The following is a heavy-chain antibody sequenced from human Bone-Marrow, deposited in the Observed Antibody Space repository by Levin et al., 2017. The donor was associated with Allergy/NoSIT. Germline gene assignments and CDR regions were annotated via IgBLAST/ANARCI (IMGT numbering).Heavy chain of an antibody. D-gene: IGHD3-16*02. J-gene: IGHJ4*02. Sequence: SPTLSLPCTVSNGSIRSYSHYWGWIRQSPGKGLEWIGTIYFDGNTYYNPSLKSRVTMSIDTSKSHFSLRLTSVTAADTAVYFCAGGYARFGGVIDIWGQGKLVIVSS. CDR2: IYFDGNT. CDR1: NGSIRSYSHY. V-gene: IGHV4-39*07. CDR3: AGGYARFGGVIDI.